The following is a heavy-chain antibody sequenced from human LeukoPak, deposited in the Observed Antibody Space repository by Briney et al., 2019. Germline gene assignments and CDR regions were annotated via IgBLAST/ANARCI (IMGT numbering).Heavy chain of an antibody. Sequence: GGSLRLSCAASGFTFSSYGMHWVRQAPGKGLEWVAVISYDGSNKYYADSVKGRFTISRDNSKNTLYLQMNSLRAEDTAVYYCAKDRGQQPILNAFDIWGQGTMVTVSS. D-gene: IGHD6-13*01. V-gene: IGHV3-30*18. J-gene: IGHJ3*02. CDR1: GFTFSSYG. CDR3: AKDRGQQPILNAFDI. CDR2: ISYDGSNK.